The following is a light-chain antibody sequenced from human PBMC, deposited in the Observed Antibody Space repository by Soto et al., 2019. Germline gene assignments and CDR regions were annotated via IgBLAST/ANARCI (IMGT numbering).Light chain of an antibody. CDR2: EVS. Sequence: QSALTQPASVSGSPGQSITISCTGTSSDVGGYNYVSWYQQHPGKAPKLVIYEVSNRPSGVSNRFSGSKSGNTASLTISGLQAEDEADYYCSSKRGSSTLGVFGGGTKVTVL. J-gene: IGLJ3*02. V-gene: IGLV2-14*01. CDR1: SSDVGGYNY. CDR3: SSKRGSSTLGV.